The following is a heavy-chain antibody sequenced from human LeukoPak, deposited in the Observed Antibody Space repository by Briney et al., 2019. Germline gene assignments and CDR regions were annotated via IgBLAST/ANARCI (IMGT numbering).Heavy chain of an antibody. D-gene: IGHD6-13*01. CDR3: ARERSSSYYAFDY. V-gene: IGHV4-61*02. Sequence: SETLSLTCTVSGGSISSGTYYWSWIRQPAGKGLEWIGRIQTSGSTNYNPSLKGRVAISIDTSKNQFSLNLYSVTAADTAVYYCARERSSSYYAFDYWGQGTLVTVSS. CDR1: GGSISSGTYY. CDR2: IQTSGST. J-gene: IGHJ4*02.